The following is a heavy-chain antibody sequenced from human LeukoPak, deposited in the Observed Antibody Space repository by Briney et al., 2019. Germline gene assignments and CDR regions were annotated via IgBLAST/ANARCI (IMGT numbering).Heavy chain of an antibody. CDR3: AADRATHPTFDY. J-gene: IGHJ4*02. Sequence: SVKVSCKASGFTFISSAVQWVRQARGQRLEWIGWIVVGSGNTNYAQKFQERVTITRDMSTSTAYMELSSLRSEDTAVYYCAADRATHPTFDYWGQGTLVTVSS. D-gene: IGHD1-26*01. CDR1: GFTFISSA. V-gene: IGHV1-58*01. CDR2: IVVGSGNT.